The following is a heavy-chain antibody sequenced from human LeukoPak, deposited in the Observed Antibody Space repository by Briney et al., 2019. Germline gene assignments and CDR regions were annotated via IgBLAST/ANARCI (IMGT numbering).Heavy chain of an antibody. CDR1: GFTFSSYG. CDR2: ISYDGSNK. CDR3: AREAVATCLDY. V-gene: IGHV3-30*19. J-gene: IGHJ4*02. D-gene: IGHD5-12*01. Sequence: GGSLRLSCAASGFTFSSYGMHWVRQAPGKGLEWVAVISYDGSNKYYADSVKGRFTISRDNSKNTLYLQMNSLRAEDTAVYYCAREAVATCLDYWGQGTLVTVSS.